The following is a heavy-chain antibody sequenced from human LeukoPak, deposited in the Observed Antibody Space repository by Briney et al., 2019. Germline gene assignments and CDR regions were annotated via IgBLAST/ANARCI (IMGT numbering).Heavy chain of an antibody. CDR2: ISSSGSTI. D-gene: IGHD7-27*01. CDR1: GFTFSSYG. V-gene: IGHV3-48*04. Sequence: GGSLRLSCAASGFTFSSYGMSWVRQAPGKGLEWVSYISSSGSTIYYADSVKGRFTISRDNAKNSLYLQMNSLRAEDTAVYYCARGSDWGWYYYYYGMDVWGQGTTVTVSS. CDR3: ARGSDWGWYYYYYGMDV. J-gene: IGHJ6*02.